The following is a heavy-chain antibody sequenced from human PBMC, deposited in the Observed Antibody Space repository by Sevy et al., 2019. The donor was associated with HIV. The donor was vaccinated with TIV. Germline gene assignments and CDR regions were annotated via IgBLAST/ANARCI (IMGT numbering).Heavy chain of an antibody. V-gene: IGHV1-8*01. Sequence: ASVKVSCKASGYTFTSYDINWVRQATGQGLEWMGWMNPNSGNTGYSQKFQGRATMTRNTSISTAYMELSSLRSEDTAVYYCARVWGYCSGGSCYYYYGMDVWGQGTTVTVSS. D-gene: IGHD2-15*01. CDR2: MNPNSGNT. CDR3: ARVWGYCSGGSCYYYYGMDV. J-gene: IGHJ6*02. CDR1: GYTFTSYD.